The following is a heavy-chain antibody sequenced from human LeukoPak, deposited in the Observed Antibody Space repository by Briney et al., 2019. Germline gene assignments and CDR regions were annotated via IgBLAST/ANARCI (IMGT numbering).Heavy chain of an antibody. J-gene: IGHJ4*02. Sequence: GGSLRLSCAASGFTFSGYAMSWVCQAPGKGLEWVSAISGSGGSTYCADSVKGRFTISRDNSKNTLYLQMNSLGAEDTAVYYCAFGRSGRIVSPFDYWGQGTLVTVSS. CDR1: GFTFSGYA. CDR3: AFGRSGRIVSPFDY. CDR2: ISGSGGST. D-gene: IGHD1-26*01. V-gene: IGHV3-23*01.